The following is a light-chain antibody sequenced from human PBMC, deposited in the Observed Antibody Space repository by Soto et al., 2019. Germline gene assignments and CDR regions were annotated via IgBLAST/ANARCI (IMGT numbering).Light chain of an antibody. CDR1: SSDVGSYNR. Sequence: QSALTQPPSVSGSPGQSVTISCTGTSSDVGSYNRVSWYQQPPGTAPKLMIYEVSNRPSAVPDRFSGSKSGNTASLTISGLQAEDEADYYCSSYTSTSTYVFGTGTKVTVL. J-gene: IGLJ1*01. CDR2: EVS. CDR3: SSYTSTSTYV. V-gene: IGLV2-18*02.